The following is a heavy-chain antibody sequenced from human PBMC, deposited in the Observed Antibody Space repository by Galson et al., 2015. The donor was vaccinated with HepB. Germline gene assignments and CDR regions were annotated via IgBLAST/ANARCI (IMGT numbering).Heavy chain of an antibody. Sequence: ETLSLTCTVSGGSPSSGTDYWSWIRQPPGKGLEWIGYMFNSGTTNYNSSPKSRVTISVDLTNNQFSLKMRSVTAADTALYYCAREHCSGPNCYGCYYYYMDVWGKGTTVTVSS. CDR3: AREHCSGPNCYGCYYYYMDV. V-gene: IGHV4-61*01. CDR2: MFNSGTT. J-gene: IGHJ6*03. CDR1: GGSPSSGTDY. D-gene: IGHD2-2*01.